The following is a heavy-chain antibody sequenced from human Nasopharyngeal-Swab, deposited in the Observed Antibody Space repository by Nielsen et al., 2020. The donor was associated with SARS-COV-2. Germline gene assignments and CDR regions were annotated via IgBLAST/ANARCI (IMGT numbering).Heavy chain of an antibody. V-gene: IGHV4-59*06. Sequence: SETLSLTCTVSGGSISSYYWSWIRQPPGKGLEWIGYIYYSGSTYYNPSLKSRVTISVDTSKNQFSLKLSSVTAADTAVYYCARVAVAGNLDYWGQGTLVTVSS. D-gene: IGHD6-19*01. J-gene: IGHJ4*02. CDR1: GGSISSYY. CDR2: IYYSGST. CDR3: ARVAVAGNLDY.